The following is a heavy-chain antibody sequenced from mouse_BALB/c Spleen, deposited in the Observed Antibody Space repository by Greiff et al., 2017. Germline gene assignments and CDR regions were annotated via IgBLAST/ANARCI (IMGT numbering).Heavy chain of an antibody. CDR2: ISSGGGNT. CDR1: GFTFSSYT. V-gene: IGHV5-9*03. Sequence: EVQRVESGGGLVKPGGSLKLSCAASGFTFSSYTMSWVRQTPEKRLEWVATISSGGGNTYYPDSVKGRFTISRDNAKNNLYLQMSSLRSEDTALYYCASPGAMDYWGQGTSVTVSS. J-gene: IGHJ4*01. CDR3: ASPGAMDY.